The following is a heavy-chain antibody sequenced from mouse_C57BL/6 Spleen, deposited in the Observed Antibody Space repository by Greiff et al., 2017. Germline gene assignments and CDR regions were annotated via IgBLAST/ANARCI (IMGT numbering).Heavy chain of an antibody. J-gene: IGHJ4*01. CDR2: IYPGAGGT. Sequence: VQLQQSGAELVKPGASVKISCKASGYAFSIYWMNWVKQRPGKGLEWIGHIYPGAGGTNYNGKFKGKATLTADKSSNSAYMQLSSLTSEDSAIYFCARSGTGDYAMDYWGQGTSVTVSS. CDR1: GYAFSIYW. CDR3: ARSGTGDYAMDY. V-gene: IGHV1-80*01. D-gene: IGHD3-1*01.